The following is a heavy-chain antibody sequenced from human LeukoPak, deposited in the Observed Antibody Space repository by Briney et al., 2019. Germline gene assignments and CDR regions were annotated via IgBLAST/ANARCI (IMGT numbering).Heavy chain of an antibody. CDR2: MNPNSGNT. J-gene: IGHJ4*02. D-gene: IGHD2-2*01. CDR1: GYTFTGYY. Sequence: GASVKVSCKASGYTFTGYYMHWVRQATGQGLEWMGWMNPNSGNTGYAQKFQGRVTITRNTSISTAYMELSSLRSEDTAVYYCARGYLPAAIRSASAYFDYWGQGTLVTVSS. V-gene: IGHV1-8*03. CDR3: ARGYLPAAIRSASAYFDY.